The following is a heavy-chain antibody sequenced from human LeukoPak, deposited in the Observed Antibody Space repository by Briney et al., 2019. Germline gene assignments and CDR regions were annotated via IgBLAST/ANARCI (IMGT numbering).Heavy chain of an antibody. CDR3: ARPRDGGWSKTWDY. CDR1: GFTFSSYW. J-gene: IGHJ4*02. D-gene: IGHD6-19*01. Sequence: PGGSLRLSCAGSGFTFSSYWMTWVRQAPGKGLEWVANIKQDGSEKYYVDSVKGRFAISRDNAKNSLYLQMNSLTAEDTAVYYCARPRDGGWSKTWDYWGQGTLVTVSS. CDR2: IKQDGSEK. V-gene: IGHV3-7*03.